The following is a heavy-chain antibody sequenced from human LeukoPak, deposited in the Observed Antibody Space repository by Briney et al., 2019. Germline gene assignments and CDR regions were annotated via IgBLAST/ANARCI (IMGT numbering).Heavy chain of an antibody. D-gene: IGHD3-9*01. J-gene: IGHJ6*04. V-gene: IGHV1-18*04. CDR1: GYTFSSYG. CDR3: ARGLRFFDWSHHGMDV. Sequence: ASVTVSCKASGYTFSSYGINWERQAPGQGLEWMGWISAYNSKTNYAQKLQGRGTMTTDPSTSTAFMELRSLRSDDTPVYYCARGLRFFDWSHHGMDVWGKGTTVTVSS. CDR2: ISAYNSKT.